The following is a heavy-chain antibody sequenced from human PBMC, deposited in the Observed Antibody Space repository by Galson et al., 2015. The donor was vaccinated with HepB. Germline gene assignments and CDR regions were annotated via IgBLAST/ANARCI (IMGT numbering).Heavy chain of an antibody. CDR2: ISCSGGST. V-gene: IGHV3-23*01. CDR1: GFTFSSYA. D-gene: IGHD4-17*01. CDR3: ATASNDYASGSFEL. Sequence: SLRLSCAASGFTFSSYAMSWVRQAPGKGLEWVSAISCSGGSTYYADSVKGRFTISRDNSKNTLYLQMNSLRAEDTAVYYCATASNDYASGSFELLGRGILVTASS. J-gene: IGHJ2*01.